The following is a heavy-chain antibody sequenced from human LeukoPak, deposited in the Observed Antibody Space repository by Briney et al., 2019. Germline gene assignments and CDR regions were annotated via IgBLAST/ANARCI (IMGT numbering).Heavy chain of an antibody. J-gene: IGHJ3*02. V-gene: IGHV3-48*04. CDR1: GFTFSSYS. CDR2: ISSSSSTI. CDR3: ARDQHYDTGNAFDI. D-gene: IGHD3-22*01. Sequence: GGSLRLSCAASGFTFSSYSMNWVRQAPGKGLEWVSYISSSSSTIFYADPVKGRFTISRDSAKNSLYLQMNSLRADDTAVYYCARDQHYDTGNAFDIWGQGTMVTVSS.